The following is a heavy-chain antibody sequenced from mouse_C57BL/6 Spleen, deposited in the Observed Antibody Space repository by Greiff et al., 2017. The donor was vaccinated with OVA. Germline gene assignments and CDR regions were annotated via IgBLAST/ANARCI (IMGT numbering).Heavy chain of an antibody. CDR3: ARDGYPYYYAMDY. CDR2: INYDGSST. CDR1: GFTFSDYY. J-gene: IGHJ4*01. V-gene: IGHV5-16*01. Sequence: EVQRVESEGGLVQPGSSMKLSCTASGFTFSDYYMAWVRQVPEKGLEWVANINYDGSSTYYLDSLKSRFIISRDNAKNILYLQMSSLKSEDTATYYCARDGYPYYYAMDYWGQGTSVTVSS. D-gene: IGHD2-2*01.